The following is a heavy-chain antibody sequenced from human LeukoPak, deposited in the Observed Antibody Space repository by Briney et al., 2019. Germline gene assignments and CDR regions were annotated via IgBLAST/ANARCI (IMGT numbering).Heavy chain of an antibody. CDR2: IYYSGST. D-gene: IGHD6-19*01. CDR3: ARGFSSAVAGGAFDI. Sequence: SETLSLTCTVSGGSISSSSYYWGWIRQPPGKGLEWIGSIYYSGSTYYNPSLKSRVTISVDTSKNQFSLKLSSVTAADTAVYYCARGFSSAVAGGAFDIWGQGTMVTVSS. CDR1: GGSISSSSYY. V-gene: IGHV4-39*07. J-gene: IGHJ3*02.